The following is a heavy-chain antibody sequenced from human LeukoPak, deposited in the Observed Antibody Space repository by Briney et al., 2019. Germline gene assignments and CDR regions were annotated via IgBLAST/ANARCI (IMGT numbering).Heavy chain of an antibody. Sequence: SETLSLTCTVSGGSISSSSYYWGWIRQPPGKGLEWIGSIYYSGSTYYNPSLKSRVTISVDTSKNQFSLKLSSVTAADTAVYYCARDRRTYDFWSGGEFDYWGQGTLVTVSS. CDR3: ARDRRTYDFWSGGEFDY. J-gene: IGHJ4*02. V-gene: IGHV4-39*07. CDR2: IYYSGST. D-gene: IGHD3-3*01. CDR1: GGSISSSSYY.